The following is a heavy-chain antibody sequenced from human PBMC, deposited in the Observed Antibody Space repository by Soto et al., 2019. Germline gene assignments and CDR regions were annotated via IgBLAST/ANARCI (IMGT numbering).Heavy chain of an antibody. V-gene: IGHV4-30-4*01. J-gene: IGHJ6*02. CDR2: IYYSGST. CDR3: AREFPKGSSSWQHYYYYGMDV. CDR1: GGSISSGDYY. Sequence: SETLSLTCTVSGGSISSGDYYWSWIRQPPGKGLEWIGYIYYSGSTYYNPSLKSRVTISVDTSKNQFSLKLSSVTAADTAVYYCAREFPKGSSSWQHYYYYGMDVWGQGTTVTVSS. D-gene: IGHD6-13*01.